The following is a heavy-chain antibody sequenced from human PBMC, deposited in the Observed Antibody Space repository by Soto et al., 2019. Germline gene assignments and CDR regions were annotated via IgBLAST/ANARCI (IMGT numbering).Heavy chain of an antibody. CDR3: ARDWAVAGITKVEKNDAFDI. D-gene: IGHD6-19*01. CDR1: GGSISSYY. V-gene: IGHV4-59*01. J-gene: IGHJ3*02. Sequence: SETLSLTCTVSGGSISSYYWSWIRQPPGKGLEWIGYIYYSGSTNYNPSLKSRVTISVDTSKNQFSLKLSSVTAADTAVYYCARDWAVAGITKVEKNDAFDIWGQGTMVTVSS. CDR2: IYYSGST.